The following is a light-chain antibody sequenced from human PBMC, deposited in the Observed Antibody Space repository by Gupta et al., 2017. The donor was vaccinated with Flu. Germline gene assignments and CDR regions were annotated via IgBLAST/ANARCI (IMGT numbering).Light chain of an antibody. CDR3: QQSHSTPPT. CDR2: AAS. Sequence: DRVTITCRASQSISNYLSWDQQRTYLNWYQQKPGRAPKLLIYAASSLQSGVPSRFSGSGSGTDFTLTISSLQPEDFATYYCQQSHSTPPTFGGGTKVEIK. V-gene: IGKV1-39*01. CDR1: QSISNY. J-gene: IGKJ4*01.